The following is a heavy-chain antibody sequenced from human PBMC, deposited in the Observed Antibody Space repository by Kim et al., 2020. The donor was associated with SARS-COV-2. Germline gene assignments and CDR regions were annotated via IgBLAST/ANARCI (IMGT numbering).Heavy chain of an antibody. V-gene: IGHV4-59*01. D-gene: IGHD5-18*01. Sequence: PSLKSRVTIAVDTSKNQFALNLSAVTAADTAVYHCARASRGYSYGPFDYWGQGTLFTVSS. CDR3: ARASRGYSYGPFDY. J-gene: IGHJ4*02.